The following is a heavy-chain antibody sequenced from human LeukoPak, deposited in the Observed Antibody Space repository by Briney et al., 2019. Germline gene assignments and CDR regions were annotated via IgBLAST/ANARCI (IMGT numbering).Heavy chain of an antibody. CDR3: ARDYGYDFWSGYSE. D-gene: IGHD3-3*01. CDR1: GYTFTGYY. V-gene: IGHV1-2*02. CDR2: INPNSGGT. Sequence: RASVKVSCKASGYTFTGYYMHWVRQAPGQGLEWMGWINPNSGGTNYAQKFQGRVTTTRDTSISTAYMELSRLRSDDTAVYYCARDYGYDFWSGYSEWGQGTLVTVSS. J-gene: IGHJ4*02.